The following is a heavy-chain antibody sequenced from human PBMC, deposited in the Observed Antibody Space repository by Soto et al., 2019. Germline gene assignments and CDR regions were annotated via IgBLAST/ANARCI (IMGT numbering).Heavy chain of an antibody. V-gene: IGHV3-53*01. CDR3: ARSGYSYGPFDC. J-gene: IGHJ4*02. CDR2: IYSGGST. D-gene: IGHD5-18*01. CDR1: GFTFSSYS. Sequence: GGSLRLSCAASGFTFSSYSMNWVRQSPGKGLKWVSVIYSGGSTYYADSVKGRFTISRDNSKNTLYLQMNSLRAEDTAVYYCARSGYSYGPFDCWGQGTLVTVSS.